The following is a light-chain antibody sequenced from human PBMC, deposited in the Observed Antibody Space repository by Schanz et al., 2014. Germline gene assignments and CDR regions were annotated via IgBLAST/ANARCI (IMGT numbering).Light chain of an antibody. J-gene: IGKJ4*01. Sequence: EIVMTQSPATLSVSPGERATLSCRASQSVRSYLAWYQQKPGQAPRLLIYGASNRATGIPDRFSGSGSGTDFTLTISRLEPEDFAVYYCQEYGSSPGLTFGGGTKVEI. CDR3: QEYGSSPGLT. V-gene: IGKV3-20*01. CDR2: GAS. CDR1: QSVRSY.